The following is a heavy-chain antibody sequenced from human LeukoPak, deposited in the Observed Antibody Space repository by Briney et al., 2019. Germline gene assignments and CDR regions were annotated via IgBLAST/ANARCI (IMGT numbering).Heavy chain of an antibody. D-gene: IGHD6-13*01. V-gene: IGHV3-48*03. CDR1: GFTFNDYE. Sequence: PGGSLRLSCAASGFTFNDYEMNWVRQAPGKGLEWISYISSSGSTIYYADSVKGRFTISRDNAKNSLYLQMNSLRAEDTAVYYCARVTGYTSDYWGQGTLVTVSS. J-gene: IGHJ4*02. CDR2: ISSSGSTI. CDR3: ARVTGYTSDY.